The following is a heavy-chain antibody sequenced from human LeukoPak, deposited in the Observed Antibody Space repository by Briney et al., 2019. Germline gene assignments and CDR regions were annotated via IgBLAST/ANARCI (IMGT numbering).Heavy chain of an antibody. J-gene: IGHJ6*03. D-gene: IGHD4-17*01. CDR2: ISSSGSTI. V-gene: IGHV3-48*03. CDR3: ARDSVPIYGDGFDYYYYYMDV. Sequence: GGSLRLSCAASGFTFSSYVMHWVRQAPGKGLEWVSYISSSGSTIYYADSVKGRFTISRDNAKNSLYLQMNSLRAEDTAVYYCARDSVPIYGDGFDYYYYYMDVWGKGTTVTISS. CDR1: GFTFSSYV.